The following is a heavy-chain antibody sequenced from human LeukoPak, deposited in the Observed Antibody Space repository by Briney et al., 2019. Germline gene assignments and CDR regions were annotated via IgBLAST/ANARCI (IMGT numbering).Heavy chain of an antibody. D-gene: IGHD3-9*01. J-gene: IGHJ3*02. CDR1: GFTFSSYS. CDR3: ARDMGPYYDTRRAFDI. Sequence: PGGSLRLSCAASGFTFSSYSMNWVRQAPGKGLEWVSSISSSSSYIYYADSVKGRFTISRDNAKNSLYLQMNSLRAEDTAVYYCARDMGPYYDTRRAFDIWGQGTMVTVSS. V-gene: IGHV3-21*04. CDR2: ISSSSSYI.